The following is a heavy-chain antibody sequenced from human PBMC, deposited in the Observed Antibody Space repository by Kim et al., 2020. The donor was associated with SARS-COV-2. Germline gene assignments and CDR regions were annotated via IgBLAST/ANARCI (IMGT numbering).Heavy chain of an antibody. V-gene: IGHV4-34*01. D-gene: IGHD6-13*01. CDR3: ARGSIAAAAFDYYYYGMDV. Sequence: KGRVTISVDTSKNRFSLKLSSVTAADTAVYYCARGSIAAAAFDYYYYGMDVWGQGTTVTVSS. J-gene: IGHJ6*02.